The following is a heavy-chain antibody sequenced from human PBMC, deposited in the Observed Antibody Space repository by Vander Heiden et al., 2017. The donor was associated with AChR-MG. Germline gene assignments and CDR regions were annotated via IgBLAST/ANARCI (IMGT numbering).Heavy chain of an antibody. D-gene: IGHD6-19*01. Sequence: QVQLQQWGAGLFTPSAPLSLTCVASGGPFSGYYWNWIPLPPGKGLEEMGEINHSRSTNYNPSLKSRVTISVDTSKNQFSLKMISVTAADTAVYYCARPRRVRGNQCVRSSGWRDLDYWGQGTLVTVSS. CDR2: INHSRST. V-gene: IGHV4-34*01. CDR1: GGPFSGYY. J-gene: IGHJ4*02. CDR3: ARPRRVRGNQCVRSSGWRDLDY.